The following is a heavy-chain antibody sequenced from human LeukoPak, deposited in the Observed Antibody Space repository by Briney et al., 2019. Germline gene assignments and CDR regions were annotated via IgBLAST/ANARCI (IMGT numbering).Heavy chain of an antibody. V-gene: IGHV3-21*01. Sequence: KAGGSLRLSCAASGFTFSSYAMNWVRQAPGKGLEWVSSFSRSGPYIYYADSVKGRFTISRDNAKNSLYLQMNSLRAEDTAVYYSAREWPHLDYWGQGTLVTVSS. CDR1: GFTFSSYA. CDR2: FSRSGPYI. D-gene: IGHD5-12*01. CDR3: AREWPHLDY. J-gene: IGHJ4*02.